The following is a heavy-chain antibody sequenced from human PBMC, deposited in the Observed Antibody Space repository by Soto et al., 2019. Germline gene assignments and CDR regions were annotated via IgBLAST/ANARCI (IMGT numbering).Heavy chain of an antibody. D-gene: IGHD3-10*01. CDR3: ATSYGSGSRPFDS. CDR1: GDTFNFYT. CDR2: IILLGGMS. Sequence: QVQLVQSGAEVKKPGSSVKVSCKASGDTFNFYTFSWVRQAPGQGLEGMGRIILLGGMSNYAQKFQGKVTLIGDRSTNTTYMQLSSLRSEDTALYYCATSYGSGSRPFDSWGQGTPVTVSS. J-gene: IGHJ4*02. V-gene: IGHV1-69*02.